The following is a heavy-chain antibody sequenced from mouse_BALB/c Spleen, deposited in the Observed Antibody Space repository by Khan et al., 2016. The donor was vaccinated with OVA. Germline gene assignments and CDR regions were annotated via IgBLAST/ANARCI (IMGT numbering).Heavy chain of an antibody. CDR2: ISGTGIYT. D-gene: IGHD2-10*01. CDR3: ARPSYYGNPWFTY. Sequence: DVMLVESGGGLVKPGGSLKLSCAPSGFAFSSYDMSWVRQTPEKRLEWVATISGTGIYTYYPDSVKGRFTISRDNARNTLYLQMSSLRSEDTALYYCARPSYYGNPWFTYGGQGTLVTVSA. CDR1: GFAFSSYD. V-gene: IGHV5-9*02. J-gene: IGHJ3*01.